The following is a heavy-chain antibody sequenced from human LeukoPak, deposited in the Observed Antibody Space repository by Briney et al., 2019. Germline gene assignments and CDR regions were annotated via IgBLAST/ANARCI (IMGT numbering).Heavy chain of an antibody. V-gene: IGHV3-30*01. CDR3: ARCSRQKDY. CDR2: ISYNGGIT. Sequence: GGSLRLSCAASGFTFSDYSMHWVRQAPGKGLEWVAVISYNGGITPYADSVKGRFTVSRDNSKSTAYLQLNSLRGEDTATFYCARCSRQKDYWGQGTLVTVST. CDR1: GFTFSDYS. J-gene: IGHJ4*02. D-gene: IGHD2-15*01.